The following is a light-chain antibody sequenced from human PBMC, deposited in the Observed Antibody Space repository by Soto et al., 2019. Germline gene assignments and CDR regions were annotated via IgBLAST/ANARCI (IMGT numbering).Light chain of an antibody. CDR2: DVS. Sequence: QSVLAQPASVSGSPGQSIAISCAGTISDVGGYNSVSWYQQHPGKAPKLMIYDVSNRPSGVSNRFSGSKSVNTASLTISGLQAEDEADYYCCSFTSSSTPRYVFGTGTKVTVL. J-gene: IGLJ1*01. CDR3: CSFTSSSTPRYV. V-gene: IGLV2-14*03. CDR1: ISDVGGYNS.